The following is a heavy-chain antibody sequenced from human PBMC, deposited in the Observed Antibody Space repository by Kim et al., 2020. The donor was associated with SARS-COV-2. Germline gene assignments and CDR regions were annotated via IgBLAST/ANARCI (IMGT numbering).Heavy chain of an antibody. CDR3: ARSNWGDDS. V-gene: IGHV3-74*03. D-gene: IGHD7-27*01. Sequence: SYKTYAGSVTRRFTISRDNAQTTLYLQMNSLRAEDTAVYYCARSNWGDDSWGQGTLVTVSS. CDR2: SYK. J-gene: IGHJ4*02.